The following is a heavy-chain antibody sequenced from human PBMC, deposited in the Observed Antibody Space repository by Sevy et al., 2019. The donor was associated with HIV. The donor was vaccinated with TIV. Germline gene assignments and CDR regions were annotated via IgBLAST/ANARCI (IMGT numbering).Heavy chain of an antibody. V-gene: IGHV4-34*01. CDR3: AREAGGYYYGMDV. J-gene: IGHJ6*02. CDR2: INHSGST. CDR1: GGSFSGYY. Sequence: SETLSLTCAVYGGSFSGYYWSWIRQPPGKGLEWIGEINHSGSTNYNPSLKSRVTISVDTSKNQFSLKLGSVTAADTAVYYCAREAGGYYYGMDVWGQGTTVTVSS. D-gene: IGHD6-25*01.